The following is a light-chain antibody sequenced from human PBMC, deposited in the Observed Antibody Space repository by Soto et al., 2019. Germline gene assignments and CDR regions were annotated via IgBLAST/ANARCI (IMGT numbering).Light chain of an antibody. CDR2: DAS. CDR1: QSVSSC. J-gene: IGKJ5*01. Sequence: EIVLTQSPATLSLSPGERASLSCRASQSVSSCLAWYQQKPGQAPRLLIYDASNRATGIPARFSGSGSGTDFTLTISSLEPEDFAVYYCQQRSAPSGQGTRLEIK. V-gene: IGKV3-11*01. CDR3: QQRSAP.